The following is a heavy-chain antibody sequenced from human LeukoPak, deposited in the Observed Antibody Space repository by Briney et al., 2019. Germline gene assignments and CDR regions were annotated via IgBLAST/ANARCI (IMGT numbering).Heavy chain of an antibody. V-gene: IGHV3-21*01. J-gene: IGHJ3*02. CDR2: ISSSSYI. D-gene: IGHD3-22*01. Sequence: GGSLRLSCAASGFTFSSYSMNRVRQAPGKGLEWVSSISSSSYIYYADSVKGRFTISRDNAKNSLYLQMNSLRAEDTAVYYCARAYDSRTGDAFDIWGQGTMVTVSS. CDR3: ARAYDSRTGDAFDI. CDR1: GFTFSSYS.